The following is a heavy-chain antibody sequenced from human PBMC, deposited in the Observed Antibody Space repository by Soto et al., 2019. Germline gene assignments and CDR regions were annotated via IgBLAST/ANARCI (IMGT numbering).Heavy chain of an antibody. D-gene: IGHD3-22*01. CDR3: TRPSSGYYHDAFDS. CDR1: GGSFPSDT. J-gene: IGHJ3*02. Sequence: QVQLMQSGAEVKKPGSSVKVSCKASGGSFPSDTISWVRQAPGQGLEWLGGIVPVFGTPNHAQKFQGRVTISADGSTNTAYMELTSLRPEDTAVYYCTRPSSGYYHDAFDSWGQGTLVTVSS. CDR2: IVPVFGTP. V-gene: IGHV1-69*01.